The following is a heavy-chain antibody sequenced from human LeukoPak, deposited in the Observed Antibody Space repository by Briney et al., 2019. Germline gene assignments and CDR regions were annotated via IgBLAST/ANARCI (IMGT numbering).Heavy chain of an antibody. J-gene: IGHJ5*02. CDR1: GFYFNDYD. V-gene: IGHV3-13*01. CDR3: ARGWGGHGRSWGALDL. D-gene: IGHD3-16*01. Sequence: GGSLRLSCAASGFYFNDYDMHWVRHAAGKRLEWVSGIGTVADTFYPDSVKGRFTISRENAKNSVSLQMKSLEPGDTAIYYCARGWGGHGRSWGALDLWGQGILVTVSS. CDR2: IGTVADT.